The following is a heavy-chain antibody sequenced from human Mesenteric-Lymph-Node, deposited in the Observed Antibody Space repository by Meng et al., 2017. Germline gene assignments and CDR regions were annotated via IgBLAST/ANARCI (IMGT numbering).Heavy chain of an antibody. CDR2: INPSGDWT. D-gene: IGHD6-6*01. CDR1: TSNY. Sequence: QVQMGQSGAGVKKPGASVKVSCKAFTSNYMHWVRQAPGKGLEWMGIINPSGDWTSYAQKFQGRIPMTRDTSTSTVYMELGSLRSDDMAVYFCARDVSDSSSSWWLDPWGQGTLVTVSS. V-gene: IGHV1-46*01. J-gene: IGHJ5*02. CDR3: ARDVSDSSSSWWLDP.